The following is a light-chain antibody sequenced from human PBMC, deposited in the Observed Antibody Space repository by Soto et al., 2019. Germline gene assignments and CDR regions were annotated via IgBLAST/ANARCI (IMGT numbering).Light chain of an antibody. CDR2: AAS. Sequence: EIVLTQSPGTLSFSPGERATLACRASPSVSSSYFAWYQQKPGQAPRLLMSAASSRATGIPDRFSGSGSGTDFTLTISRLEAEDFAVYYCQQSSSSPITFGQGTRLEIK. CDR3: QQSSSSPIT. V-gene: IGKV3-20*01. CDR1: PSVSSSY. J-gene: IGKJ5*01.